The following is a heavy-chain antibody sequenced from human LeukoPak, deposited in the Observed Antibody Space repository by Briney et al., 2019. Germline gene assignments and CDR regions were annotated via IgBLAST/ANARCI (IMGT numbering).Heavy chain of an antibody. V-gene: IGHV3-21*04. J-gene: IGHJ6*03. CDR2: ISSSSSYI. CDR3: TSHGSGRVYYMDV. Sequence: GGSLRLSCAASGFTFSSYSMNWVRQAPGKGLEWVSSISSSSSYIYYADSVKGRFTISRDNAKNSLYLQMNSLKTEDTAVYYCTSHGSGRVYYMDVWGKGTTVTVSS. D-gene: IGHD3-10*01. CDR1: GFTFSSYS.